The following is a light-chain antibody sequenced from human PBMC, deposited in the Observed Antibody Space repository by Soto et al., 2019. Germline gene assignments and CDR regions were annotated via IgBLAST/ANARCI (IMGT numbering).Light chain of an antibody. J-gene: IGLJ1*01. V-gene: IGLV2-14*02. Sequence: QPAGNQAASGTGSDVGWVSITCTKTSSDVGSYNLVSWYQQHPGKAPKLMIYEGSKRPSGVSNRFSGSKSGNTASLTISGLQAEDEADYYCSSYASSTTPYVFGTGTKVTVL. CDR2: EGS. CDR3: SSYASSTTPYV. CDR1: SSDVGSYNL.